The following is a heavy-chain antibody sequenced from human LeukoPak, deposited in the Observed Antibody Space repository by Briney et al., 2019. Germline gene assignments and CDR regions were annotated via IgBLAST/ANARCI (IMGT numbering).Heavy chain of an antibody. J-gene: IGHJ4*02. CDR2: INPSGGSA. D-gene: IGHD3/OR15-3a*01. Sequence: ASVKVSCKASGYTFTSYFMHWVRQAPGQGLEWMGIINPSGGSASYAQKFQGRVTMTRDTSTRMVYMELTSLRSEDTAVYYCARDPEGTGCYFDYWGKGTLVTVSS. CDR3: ARDPEGTGCYFDY. V-gene: IGHV1-46*01. CDR1: GYTFTSYF.